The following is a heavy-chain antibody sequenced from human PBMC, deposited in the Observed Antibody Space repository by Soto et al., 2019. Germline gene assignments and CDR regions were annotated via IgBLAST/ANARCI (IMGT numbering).Heavy chain of an antibody. V-gene: IGHV3-33*01. CDR1: GFAFSNYG. CDR3: ARDWWEEPAGKETVSQFDY. D-gene: IGHD6-13*01. CDR2: IWSDGTKK. Sequence: QVHLVESGGGVVQPGRSLTLSCTASGFAFSNYGIHWVRQAPGRGLEWVAVIWSDGTKKFYAGSVRGRFTISRDNSKNTIYLQMISLRAEDTAVYYFARDWWEEPAGKETVSQFDYWGQGTLVTVSS. J-gene: IGHJ4*02.